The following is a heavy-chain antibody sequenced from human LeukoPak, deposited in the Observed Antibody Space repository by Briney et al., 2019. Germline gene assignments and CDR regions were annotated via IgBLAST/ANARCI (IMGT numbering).Heavy chain of an antibody. CDR3: ARDDYYDSSGYYYAGIDY. CDR2: IYHSGST. J-gene: IGHJ4*02. CDR1: GYSISSGYY. D-gene: IGHD3-22*01. V-gene: IGHV4-38-2*02. Sequence: PSETLSLTCTVSGYSISSGYYWGWIRQPPGKGLEWIGSIYHSGSTYYNPSLKSRVTISIDTSKNQFSLKLSSVTAADTAVYYCARDDYYDSSGYYYAGIDYWGQGTLVTVSS.